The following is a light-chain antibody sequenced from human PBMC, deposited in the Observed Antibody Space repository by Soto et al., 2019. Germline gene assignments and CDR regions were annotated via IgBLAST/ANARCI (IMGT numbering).Light chain of an antibody. CDR1: QSVSSSY. Sequence: EIVLTQSPGTLSLSPGERATLSCRASQSVSSSYLAWCQQKPGQAPRLLIYGASSRATGIPDRFSGSVSGTDFTLTISRLEPEDFAVYYCQQYGSSPRFTFGPGTKVDIK. V-gene: IGKV3-20*01. J-gene: IGKJ3*01. CDR3: QQYGSSPRFT. CDR2: GAS.